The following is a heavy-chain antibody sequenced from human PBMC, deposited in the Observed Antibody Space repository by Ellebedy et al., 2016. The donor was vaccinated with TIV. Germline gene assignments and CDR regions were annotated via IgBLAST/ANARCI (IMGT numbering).Heavy chain of an antibody. J-gene: IGHJ6*02. V-gene: IGHV4-34*01. CDR2: INHSGST. D-gene: IGHD3-10*01. CDR1: GGSFSGYY. Sequence: MPSETLSLTCAVYGGSFSGYYWSWIRQPPGKGLEWIGEINHSGSTNYNPSLKSRVTVSVDTSKNQFSLKLSSVTAADTAVYYCASEFGSGSVGMDVWGQGTTVTVSS. CDR3: ASEFGSGSVGMDV.